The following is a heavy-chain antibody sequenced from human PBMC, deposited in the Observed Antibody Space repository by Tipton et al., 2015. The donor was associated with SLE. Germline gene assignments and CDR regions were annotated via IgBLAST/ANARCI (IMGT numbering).Heavy chain of an antibody. CDR1: GYTFTGYY. D-gene: IGHD1-1*01. CDR2: INPNSGGT. Sequence: QLVQSGAEVKKPGASVKVSCKPSGYTFTGYYVHWVRQAPGQGLEWMGRINPNSGGTNYAQKFQGRVTMTRDTSITTAYMELSTLSSDDTAVYYCASLILGRRRAKWFDPWGQGTLVTVSS. CDR3: ASLILGRRRAKWFDP. V-gene: IGHV1-2*06. J-gene: IGHJ5*02.